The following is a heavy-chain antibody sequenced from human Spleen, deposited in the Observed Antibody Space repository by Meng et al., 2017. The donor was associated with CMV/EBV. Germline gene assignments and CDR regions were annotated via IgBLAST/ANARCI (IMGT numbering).Heavy chain of an antibody. CDR1: GYTFTNYY. CDR3: ARIPLPYNFWTPDN. Sequence: ASVKVSCKPSGYTFTNYYLQWVRQAPGQGLEWMGWINTNTGAANYAPKFQGRVTMTRDTSIGAAYMELSRLRPDDTAVYYCARIPLPYNFWTPDNWGQGTLVTVSS. CDR2: INTNTGAA. D-gene: IGHD3-3*01. J-gene: IGHJ4*02. V-gene: IGHV1-2*02.